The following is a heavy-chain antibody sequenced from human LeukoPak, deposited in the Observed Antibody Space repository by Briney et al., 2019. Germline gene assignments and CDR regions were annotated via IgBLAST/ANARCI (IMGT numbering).Heavy chain of an antibody. CDR1: GYTFTGYY. V-gene: IGHV7-4-1*02. CDR2: INTNTGNP. J-gene: IGHJ4*02. D-gene: IGHD2-21*01. CDR3: ARGGPRVILGY. Sequence: ASVKVSCKASGYTFTGYYMHWLRQAPGQGLEWMGWINTNTGNPTYAQGFTGRFVFSLDTSVSTAYLQISSLKAEDTAVYYCARGGPRVILGYWGQGTLVTVSS.